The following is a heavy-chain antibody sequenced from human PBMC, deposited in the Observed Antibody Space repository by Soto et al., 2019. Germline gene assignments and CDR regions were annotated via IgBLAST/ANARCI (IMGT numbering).Heavy chain of an antibody. CDR1: GGSISSVGYY. CDR2: IYYSWST. J-gene: IGHJ3*02. D-gene: IGHD3-22*01. V-gene: IGHV4-31*03. Sequence: PSETLSLTCTVSGGSISSVGYYWIWIRHHPWKGLEWIGYIYYSWSTYYNPSLKSRVTILVDTSKNQFSLKLSSVTAADTAVYYCARDKDYYDSSGPEDDAFDIWGQGTMVTV. CDR3: ARDKDYYDSSGPEDDAFDI.